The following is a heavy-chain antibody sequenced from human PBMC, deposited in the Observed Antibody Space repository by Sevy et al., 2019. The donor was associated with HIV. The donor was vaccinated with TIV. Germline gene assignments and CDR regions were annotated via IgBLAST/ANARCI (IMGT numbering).Heavy chain of an antibody. Sequence: RGSLRLSCAASGFTFSSYGMHWVRQAPGKGLEWVAVIWYDGSNKYYPDSVGGRFTISRDNSKNTLFLQMNSLRAEDTAVYYCARDRAGVGATTTLDYWGQGTLVTVSS. V-gene: IGHV3-33*01. J-gene: IGHJ4*02. D-gene: IGHD1-26*01. CDR2: IWYDGSNK. CDR1: GFTFSSYG. CDR3: ARDRAGVGATTTLDY.